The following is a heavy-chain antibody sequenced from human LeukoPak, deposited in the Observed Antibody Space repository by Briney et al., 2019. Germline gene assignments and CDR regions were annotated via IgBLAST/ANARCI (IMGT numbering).Heavy chain of an antibody. V-gene: IGHV3-53*01. CDR3: ARDLHPRLTGYFDY. Sequence: GGSLRLSCVASGFTVSSYYVSWVRQAPGKGLEWVSVIYSGGSTYYADSVEGRFTVSRDNSKNTLCLEMKSLRADDTAVYYCARDLHPRLTGYFDYWGQGTVVTVSS. CDR1: GFTVSSYY. J-gene: IGHJ4*02. CDR2: IYSGGST. D-gene: IGHD3-16*01.